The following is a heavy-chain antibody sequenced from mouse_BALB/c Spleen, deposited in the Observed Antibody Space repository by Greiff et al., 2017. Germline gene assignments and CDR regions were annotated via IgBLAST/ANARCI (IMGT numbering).Heavy chain of an antibody. CDR1: GYTFTSYW. J-gene: IGHJ4*01. V-gene: IGHV1-7*01. CDR2: INPSTGYT. CDR3: AIYYYAMDY. Sequence: QVQLQQSGAELAKPGASVKMSCKASGYTFTSYWMHWVKQRPGQGLEWIGYINPSTGYTEYNQKFKDKATLTADKSSSTAYMQLSSLTSEDSAVYYCAIYYYAMDYWGQGTSVTVSS.